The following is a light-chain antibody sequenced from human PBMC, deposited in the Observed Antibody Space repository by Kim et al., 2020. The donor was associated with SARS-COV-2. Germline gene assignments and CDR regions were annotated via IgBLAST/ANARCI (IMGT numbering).Light chain of an antibody. CDR1: SSDVGGYNY. Sequence: QSALTQPASVSGSPGQSITISCTGTSSDVGGYNYVSWYQQHPGEVPKLMIYDVTKRASGVSNRFSGSKSGNTASLTISGLQTEDEADYYCCSFIGTSTYVFGTGTKVTVL. V-gene: IGLV2-14*03. J-gene: IGLJ1*01. CDR3: CSFIGTSTYV. CDR2: DVT.